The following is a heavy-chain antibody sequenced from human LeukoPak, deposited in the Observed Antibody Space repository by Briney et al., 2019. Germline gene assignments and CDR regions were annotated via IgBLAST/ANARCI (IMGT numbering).Heavy chain of an antibody. J-gene: IGHJ4*02. CDR1: AGSISNYY. CDR2: VYYTGST. V-gene: IGHV4-59*01. Sequence: PSETLSLTCSVSAGSISNYYWSWIRQPPGKGLESIGYVYYTGSTNYNPSLKSRVTTSVDTSKNQFSLKLSSVTAADTAVYYCARILYDSSGYLMDYWGQGTLVTVSS. D-gene: IGHD3-22*01. CDR3: ARILYDSSGYLMDY.